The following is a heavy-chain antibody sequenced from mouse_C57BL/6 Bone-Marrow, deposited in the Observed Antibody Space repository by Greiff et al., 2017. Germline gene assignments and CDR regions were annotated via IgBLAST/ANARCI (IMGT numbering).Heavy chain of an antibody. Sequence: VQLQQSGAELVRPGASVKLSCTASGFNIKDDYMHWVKQRPEQGLEWIGWIDPENGDTEYASKFQGKATITADTSSNTAYLQLSSLTSEDTAVYYCTWIYYVYDWFAYWGQGTLVTVSA. J-gene: IGHJ3*01. V-gene: IGHV14-4*01. CDR2: IDPENGDT. CDR3: TWIYYVYDWFAY. CDR1: GFNIKDDY. D-gene: IGHD2-2*01.